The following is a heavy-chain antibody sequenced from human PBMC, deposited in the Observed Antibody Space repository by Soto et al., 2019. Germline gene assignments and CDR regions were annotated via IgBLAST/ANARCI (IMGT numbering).Heavy chain of an antibody. V-gene: IGHV3-30-3*01. CDR3: ARDREPRIAAAGTGFDF. D-gene: IGHD6-13*01. CDR1: GFTFSNYA. CDR2: IPYDGSNK. J-gene: IGHJ4*02. Sequence: GGSLRLSCAASGFTFSNYAMHWVRQAPGKGLEWVAVIPYDGSNKYYTDSVKGRFTISRDNSKNTLYLQMNSLRAEDTAVYYCARDREPRIAAAGTGFDFWGQGALVTVSS.